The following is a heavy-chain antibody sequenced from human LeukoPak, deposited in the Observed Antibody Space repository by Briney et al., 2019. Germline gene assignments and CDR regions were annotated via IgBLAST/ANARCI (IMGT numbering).Heavy chain of an antibody. CDR2: IYYSGST. CDR3: ASRNDILTGYVFDF. Sequence: SETLSLTCTVSGGSVSSSIYYWGWIRQPPGKGLEWIGSIYYSGSTSYNPSLKSRVTISVDASKNQFSLKLTSVTAADTAVYYCASRNDILTGYVFDFWGQGTLVTVSS. J-gene: IGHJ4*02. V-gene: IGHV4-39*01. CDR1: GGSVSSSIYY. D-gene: IGHD3-9*01.